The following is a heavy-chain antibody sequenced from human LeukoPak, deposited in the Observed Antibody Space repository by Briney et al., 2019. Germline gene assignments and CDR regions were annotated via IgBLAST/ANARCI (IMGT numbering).Heavy chain of an antibody. CDR2: INPSGGSS. V-gene: IGHV1-46*01. J-gene: IGHJ5*02. Sequence: ASVKVSCKASGYTFTNYYMHWVRQAPGQGLEWMGIINPSGGSSSYAQKFQGRVTVTRDTSTSTVYMELSSLRSEDTAVYYCARADAYGDYDRWGQGTLVTVSS. D-gene: IGHD4-17*01. CDR3: ARADAYGDYDR. CDR1: GYTFTNYY.